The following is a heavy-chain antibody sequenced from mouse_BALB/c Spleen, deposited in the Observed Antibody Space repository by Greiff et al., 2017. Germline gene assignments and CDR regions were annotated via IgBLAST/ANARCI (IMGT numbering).Heavy chain of an antibody. Sequence: EVQGVESGGGLVKPGGSLKLSCAASGFTFSDYYMYWVRQTPEKRLEWVATISDGGSYTDYPASVKGRFTISRDNAKNNLYLQMSSLKSEDTAMYYCARGYFEVWGAGTTVTVSS. J-gene: IGHJ1*01. V-gene: IGHV5-4*02. CDR2: ISDGGSYT. CDR3: ARGYFEV. CDR1: GFTFSDYY.